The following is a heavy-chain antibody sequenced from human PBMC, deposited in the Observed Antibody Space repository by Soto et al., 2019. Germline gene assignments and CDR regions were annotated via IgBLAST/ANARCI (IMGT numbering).Heavy chain of an antibody. CDR3: ATWVDYGDFEGFDF. CDR2: VDPNGGGS. J-gene: IGHJ4*02. Sequence: ASVKVSCKTSGYSFTDYKLHWVRQAPGQGLEWMGWVDPNGGGSNSAQKFQGSVTMTWDTSITTAYLDLTILTTNDTATYFCATWVDYGDFEGFDFWGQGTLFTV. D-gene: IGHD4-17*01. CDR1: GYSFTDYK. V-gene: IGHV1-2*04.